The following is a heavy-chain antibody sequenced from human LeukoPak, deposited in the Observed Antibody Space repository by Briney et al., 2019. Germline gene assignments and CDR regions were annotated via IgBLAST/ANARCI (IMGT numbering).Heavy chain of an antibody. CDR2: IKSKTDGGTT. Sequence: GGSLRLSCAASGFTFSSHAMTWVRQAPGKGLEWVGRIKSKTDGGTTDYAAPVKGRFTISRDDSKNTLYLQMNSLKTEDTAVYYCTTGPREYYDSSDDYWGQGTLVTVSS. CDR1: GFTFSSHA. V-gene: IGHV3-15*01. D-gene: IGHD3-22*01. CDR3: TTGPREYYDSSDDY. J-gene: IGHJ4*02.